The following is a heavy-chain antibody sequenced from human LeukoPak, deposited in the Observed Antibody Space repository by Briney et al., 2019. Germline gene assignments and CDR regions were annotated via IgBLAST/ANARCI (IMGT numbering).Heavy chain of an antibody. Sequence: PSETLSLTCTVSGGSISSYYWNWIRQPPGKGLEWIGYIYYSGSTNYNPSLKSRVTISVDTSKNQFSLKLSSVTAADTAVYYCARHGNFDGLWSDYYYYYGMDVWGQGTTVTVSS. CDR1: GGSISSYY. V-gene: IGHV4-59*08. J-gene: IGHJ6*02. CDR2: IYYSGST. CDR3: ARHGNFDGLWSDYYYYYGMDV. D-gene: IGHD4/OR15-4a*01.